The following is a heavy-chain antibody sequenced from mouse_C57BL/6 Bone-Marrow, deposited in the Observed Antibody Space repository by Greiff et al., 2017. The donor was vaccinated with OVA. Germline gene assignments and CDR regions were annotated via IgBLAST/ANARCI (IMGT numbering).Heavy chain of an antibody. D-gene: IGHD2-3*01. V-gene: IGHV1-62-2*01. CDR1: GYTFTEYT. J-gene: IGHJ3*01. Sequence: QVQLQQSGAELVKPGASVKLSRKASGYTFTEYTIHWVKQRSGQGLEWIGWFYPGSGSIKYNEKFKDKATLTADKSSSTVYMELSRLTSEDSAVYFCARPRGGGYDGYYGWFAYWGQGTLVTVSA. CDR3: ARPRGGGYDGYYGWFAY. CDR2: FYPGSGSI.